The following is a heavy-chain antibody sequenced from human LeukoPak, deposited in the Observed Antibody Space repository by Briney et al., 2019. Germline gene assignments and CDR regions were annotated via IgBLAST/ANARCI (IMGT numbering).Heavy chain of an antibody. CDR1: AYTLTGYY. D-gene: IGHD6-19*01. V-gene: IGHV1-2*02. J-gene: IGHJ4*02. CDR3: ARDSSGWVDY. Sequence: ASVKVSCKASAYTLTGYYMHWVRQAPGQGLEWMGWINPNSGGTNYAQKFQGRVTMTRDTSIGTAYLELSRLRSDDTAVYYCARDSSGWVDYWGQGTLVTVSS. CDR2: INPNSGGT.